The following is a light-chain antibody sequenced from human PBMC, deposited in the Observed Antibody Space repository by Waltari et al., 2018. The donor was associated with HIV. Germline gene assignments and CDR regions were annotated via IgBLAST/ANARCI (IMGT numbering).Light chain of an antibody. Sequence: QSALTQPASVSGSPGQSITISCTGTSSYVGGYNYVSWYQQHRGRCPKHMIYDVSKRPSGVSNRFSGSKSGNTASLTISGLQAEDEAEYYCSSYTCSSTHVVFGGGTKLTVL. CDR1: SSYVGGYNY. CDR3: SSYTCSSTHVV. CDR2: DVS. J-gene: IGLJ2*01. V-gene: IGLV2-14*01.